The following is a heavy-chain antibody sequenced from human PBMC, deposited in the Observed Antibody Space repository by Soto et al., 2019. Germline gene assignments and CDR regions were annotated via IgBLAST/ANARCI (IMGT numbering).Heavy chain of an antibody. V-gene: IGHV3-33*01. D-gene: IGHD6-13*01. CDR1: GFTFSSYG. CDR3: ARDGDRFPISEADLYYDGTDV. J-gene: IGHJ6*02. Sequence: QVQLVESGGGVVQPGRSLRLSCAASGFTFSSYGMHWVRQAPGKGLEWVAVIWYDGSNKYYADSVKGRFTISRDNSKNTLYLQMNSRRAEDTAVYYCARDGDRFPISEADLYYDGTDVWGQGTTVTVSS. CDR2: IWYDGSNK.